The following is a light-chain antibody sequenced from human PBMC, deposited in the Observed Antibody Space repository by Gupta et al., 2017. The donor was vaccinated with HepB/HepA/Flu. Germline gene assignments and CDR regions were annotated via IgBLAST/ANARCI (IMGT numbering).Light chain of an antibody. J-gene: IGKJ1*01. V-gene: IGKV1-27*01. CDR3: QKENSAPRT. CDR1: QAIGND. CDR2: GAS. Sequence: IQMTHPPSSLSASVGDRVTITCRSSQAIGNDLAWYQQKPGKVPKALIYGASTVQSGVSSRFSGSGSATXFTLTIXRRQLKDVATYYCQKENSAPRTFGXGTKVDIK.